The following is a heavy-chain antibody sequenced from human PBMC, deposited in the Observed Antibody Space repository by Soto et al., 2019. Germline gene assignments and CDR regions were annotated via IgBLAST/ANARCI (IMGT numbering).Heavy chain of an antibody. V-gene: IGHV1-3*01. CDR2: INAGNGNT. D-gene: IGHD2-2*02. CDR1: GYTFTSYA. J-gene: IGHJ6*02. CDR3: ARSWGVPAAIHYYGMDV. Sequence: ASVKVSCKASGYTFTSYAMHWVRQAPGQRLEWMGWINAGNGNTKYSRKFQGRVTITRDTSASTAYMELSSLRSEDTAVYYCARSWGVPAAIHYYGMDVWGQGTTVTVS.